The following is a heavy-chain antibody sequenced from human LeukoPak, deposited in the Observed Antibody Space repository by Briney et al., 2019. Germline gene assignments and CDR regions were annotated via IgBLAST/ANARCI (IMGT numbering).Heavy chain of an antibody. V-gene: IGHV1-2*02. Sequence: ASVKVSCKASGYTFTGYYMHWVRQAPGQGLEWMGWINPNSGGTNYAQKFQGRVTMTRDTSISTAYMELSRLRSDDTAVYYCARVIRNYYDSSGYNDYWGQGTLVTVSS. CDR1: GYTFTGYY. D-gene: IGHD3-22*01. CDR3: ARVIRNYYDSSGYNDY. CDR2: INPNSGGT. J-gene: IGHJ4*02.